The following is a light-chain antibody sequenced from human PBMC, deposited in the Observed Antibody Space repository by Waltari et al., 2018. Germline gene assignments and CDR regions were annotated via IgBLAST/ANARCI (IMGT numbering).Light chain of an antibody. Sequence: EIVLTQSPATLSLSPGERATLSCRASQSVSSYLAWYQQKGGQAPRLLIYDASNRATGIPARFSGSGSGTDFTLTISSLEPEDFAVYYCQYRCDWPPAFGQGTKLEIK. V-gene: IGKV3-11*01. J-gene: IGKJ2*01. CDR2: DAS. CDR3: QYRCDWPPA. CDR1: QSVSSY.